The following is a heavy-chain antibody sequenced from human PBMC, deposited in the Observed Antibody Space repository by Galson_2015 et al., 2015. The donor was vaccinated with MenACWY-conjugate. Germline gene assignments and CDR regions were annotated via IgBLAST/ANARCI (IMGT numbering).Heavy chain of an antibody. V-gene: IGHV1-69*02. CDR1: GGTFSSYT. Sequence: SVKVSCKASGGTFSSYTISWVRQAPGQGLEWMGRIIPILGIANYAQKFQGRVTITADKSTSTAYMELSSLRSEDTAVYYCARVGSSGSYHPQGKNWFDPWGQGTLVTVSS. CDR2: IIPILGIA. J-gene: IGHJ5*02. CDR3: ARVGSSGSYHPQGKNWFDP. D-gene: IGHD6-19*01.